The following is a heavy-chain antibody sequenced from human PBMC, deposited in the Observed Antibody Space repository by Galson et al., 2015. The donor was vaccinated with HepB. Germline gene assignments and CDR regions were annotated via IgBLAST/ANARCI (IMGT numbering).Heavy chain of an antibody. CDR2: TYYRSKWYN. V-gene: IGHV6-1*01. Sequence: CAISGDSVSSNSAAWNWIRQSPSRGLEWLGRTYYRSKWYNDYAVSVKSRITINPDTSKNQFSLQLNSVTPEDTAVYYCARSDGADDSSGYYLYYYGVDVWGQGTTVTVSS. CDR3: ARSDGADDSSGYYLYYYGVDV. D-gene: IGHD3-22*01. J-gene: IGHJ6*02. CDR1: GDSVSSNSAA.